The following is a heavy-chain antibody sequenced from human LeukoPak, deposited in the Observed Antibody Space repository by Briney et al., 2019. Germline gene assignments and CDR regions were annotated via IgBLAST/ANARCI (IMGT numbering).Heavy chain of an antibody. CDR3: ARVRVGATFDD. CDR1: GGSFSGYY. V-gene: IGHV4-34*11. CDR2: IYYSGGT. Sequence: PSETLSLTCAVYGGSFSGYYWSWIRQPPGKGLEWIGYIYYSGGTNYNPSLKSRVTISVDTSKNQFSLNLTSVTAADTAVYSCARVRVGATFDDWGQGTLVTVSS. D-gene: IGHD1-26*01. J-gene: IGHJ4*02.